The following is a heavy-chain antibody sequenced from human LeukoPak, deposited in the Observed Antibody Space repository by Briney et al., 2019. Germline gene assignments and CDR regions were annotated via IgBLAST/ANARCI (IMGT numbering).Heavy chain of an antibody. Sequence: GGSLRLSCAASGFTFSSYEMNWVRQAPGKGLEWVSYISSSGSTIYYADSVKGRFTISRDNAKNSLYLQMNSLRAEDTAVYYCARDYGQYSGYDFVPFDPWGQGTLVTVSS. CDR2: ISSSGSTI. J-gene: IGHJ5*02. V-gene: IGHV3-48*03. CDR3: ARDYGQYSGYDFVPFDP. CDR1: GFTFSSYE. D-gene: IGHD5-12*01.